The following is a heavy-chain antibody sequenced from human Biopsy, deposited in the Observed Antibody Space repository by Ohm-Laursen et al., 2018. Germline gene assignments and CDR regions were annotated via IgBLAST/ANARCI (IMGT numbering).Heavy chain of an antibody. CDR2: ISYNERT. D-gene: IGHD3-9*01. CDR3: VREPKTGTAEAWYFDL. J-gene: IGHJ2*01. Sequence: TLSLTCRVSGASAKTSGYFWAWIRQRPGKGLEWIGYISYNERTHYNPSLTSRLAISFDTSNNRISLQLRSVSVADTAVYYCVREPKTGTAEAWYFDLWGRGSPVTVPS. CDR1: GASAKTSGYF. V-gene: IGHV4-31*03.